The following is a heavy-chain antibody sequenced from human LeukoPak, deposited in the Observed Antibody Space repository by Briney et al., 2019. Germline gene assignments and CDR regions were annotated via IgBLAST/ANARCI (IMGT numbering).Heavy chain of an antibody. Sequence: PGGSLRLSCAASGFTFSNYAMSWVRQALRKGLEWVSAISASGANTYYADSVKGRFTISRDNSKNMLYLHMNSLRAEDTAVYYCGEVQSGNKFDYWGRGTQVTVSS. V-gene: IGHV3-23*01. J-gene: IGHJ4*02. CDR2: ISASGANT. CDR1: GFTFSNYA. D-gene: IGHD1-1*01. CDR3: GEVQSGNKFDY.